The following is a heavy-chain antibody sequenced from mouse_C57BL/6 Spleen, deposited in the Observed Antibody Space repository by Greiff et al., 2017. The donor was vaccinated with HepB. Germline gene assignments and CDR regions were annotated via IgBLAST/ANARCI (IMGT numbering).Heavy chain of an antibody. J-gene: IGHJ2*01. CDR1: GYAFSSSW. V-gene: IGHV1-82*01. D-gene: IGHD3-3*01. Sequence: QVQLQQSGPELVKPGASVKISCKASGYAFSSSWMNWVKQRPGKGLEWIGRIYPGDGDTNYNGKFKGKATLTADKSSSTAYMQLSSLTSEDSAVYFCARWGDKYYFDYWGQGTTLTVSS. CDR3: ARWGDKYYFDY. CDR2: IYPGDGDT.